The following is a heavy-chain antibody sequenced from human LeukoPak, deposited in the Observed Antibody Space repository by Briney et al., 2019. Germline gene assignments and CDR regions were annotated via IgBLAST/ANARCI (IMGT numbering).Heavy chain of an antibody. CDR3: ARGSRYGDYPYYCDF. CDR1: GFTFSSYG. CDR2: ISYDGSNK. V-gene: IGHV3-30*03. J-gene: IGHJ4*02. D-gene: IGHD4-17*01. Sequence: GGSLRLSCAASGFTFSSYGMHWVRRAPGKGLEWVAVISYDGSNKYYADSVKGRFTISRDNSKNTVLLQMNNLRLEDAAVYYCARGSRYGDYPYYCDFRGQGTLVTVSS.